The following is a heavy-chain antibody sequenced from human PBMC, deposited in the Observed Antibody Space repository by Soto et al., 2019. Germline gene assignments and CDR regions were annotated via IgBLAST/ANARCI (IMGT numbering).Heavy chain of an antibody. J-gene: IGHJ4*02. CDR3: ARDRADMVTDYHPMFDV. D-gene: IGHD4-17*01. CDR2: IKNDGSST. CDR1: GFSFSDHW. V-gene: IGHV3-74*01. Sequence: EVQLVESGGGLVQRGGSLRLSCTASGFSFSDHWMHWVRQAPGKGPVWVSRIKNDGSSTKYADFVKGRFTISRDNAKNSLNLQLNSLVAEDTAVYYWARDRADMVTDYHPMFDVWVQGALVTVSS.